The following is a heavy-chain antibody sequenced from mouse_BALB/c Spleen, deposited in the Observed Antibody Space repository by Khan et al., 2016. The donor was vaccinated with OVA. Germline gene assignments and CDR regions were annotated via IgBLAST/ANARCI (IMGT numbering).Heavy chain of an antibody. Sequence: VQLQESGPGLVVPSQSLSITCTISGFSLTNYGIHWVRQPPGKGLEWLVVIWSDGSTTYNSALKSRLTISKDNSKSQVFLKMNSLQTDDTAMYFCGRQPYYHYNVMDYWGQGTSVTVSS. V-gene: IGHV2-6-1*01. CDR2: IWSDGST. D-gene: IGHD2-10*01. J-gene: IGHJ4*01. CDR1: GFSLTNYG. CDR3: GRQPYYHYNVMDY.